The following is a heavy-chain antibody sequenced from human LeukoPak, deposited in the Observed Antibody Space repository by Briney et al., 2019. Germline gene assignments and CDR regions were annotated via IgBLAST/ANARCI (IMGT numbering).Heavy chain of an antibody. CDR1: GYTFTSYA. J-gene: IGHJ4*02. CDR2: ISAGNGNT. V-gene: IGHV1-3*01. D-gene: IGHD2-21*02. Sequence: ASVKVSCKASGYTFTSYAIHWVRQAPGQRLEWMGWISAGNGNTKYSQNFQGRVTITRDTSASTAYMELSSLRSEDTAVYYCVSEGTYCGGDCYSFESGYFDYWGQGTLVTVSS. CDR3: VSEGTYCGGDCYSFESGYFDY.